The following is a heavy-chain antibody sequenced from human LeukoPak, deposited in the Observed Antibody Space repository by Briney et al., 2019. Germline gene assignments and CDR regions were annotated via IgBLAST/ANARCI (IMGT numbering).Heavy chain of an antibody. CDR3: ARVAAGTTFMDNWFDP. CDR1: GGTFRYYA. D-gene: IGHD1-7*01. V-gene: IGHV1-69*13. J-gene: IGHJ5*02. Sequence: SVKVSCKTSGGTFRYYAIGWVRQAPGHGLEWWGGLILMFGTTNYAQQFQGRVTITADESTTTSYMELSRLRFEDTAVYFCARVAAGTTFMDNWFDPWGQGTLVTVSS. CDR2: LILMFGTT.